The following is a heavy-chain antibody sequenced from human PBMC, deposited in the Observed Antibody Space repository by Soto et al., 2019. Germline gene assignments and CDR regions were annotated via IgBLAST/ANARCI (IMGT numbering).Heavy chain of an antibody. D-gene: IGHD5-12*01. V-gene: IGHV3-30-3*01. J-gene: IGHJ6*02. CDR3: ARDYYRFNSGYGYSMDV. CDR2: ISYDGSNK. CDR1: GFTFSSYA. Sequence: QVQLVESGGGVVQPGRSLRLSCAASGFTFSSYAMHWVRQAPGKGLEWVAVISYDGSNKYYEDSVKGRFTISRDNSKNPLYLQMNSMRAEDTAVYYCARDYYRFNSGYGYSMDVWGQGTTVTVSS.